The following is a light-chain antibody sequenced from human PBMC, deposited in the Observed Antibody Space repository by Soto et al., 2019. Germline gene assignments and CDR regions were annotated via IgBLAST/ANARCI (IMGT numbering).Light chain of an antibody. J-gene: IGLJ3*02. CDR1: SSDVGGYNY. Sequence: QSALTQPASVSGSPGQSITISCTGTSSDVGGYNYVSWYQQHPGKAPKLMIYEVSNRPSGVSNRFSGSKSGNTASLAISGLQAEAEAHYYCSSYTRSSTRVFGGGTKLPVL. CDR2: EVS. CDR3: SSYTRSSTRV. V-gene: IGLV2-14*01.